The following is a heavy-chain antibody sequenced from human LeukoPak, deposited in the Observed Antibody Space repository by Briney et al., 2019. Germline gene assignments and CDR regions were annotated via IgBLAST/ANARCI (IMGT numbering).Heavy chain of an antibody. Sequence: QTGGSLRLSCAASGFTFSSYWMHWVRQAPGKGLVWVSRINTDGSSTTYADSVKGRFTISRDNAKNTLYLQMNSLRAKDTAVYYCASGGITMAYYWGQGTLVTVSS. J-gene: IGHJ4*02. V-gene: IGHV3-74*01. D-gene: IGHD3-3*01. CDR2: INTDGSST. CDR1: GFTFSSYW. CDR3: ASGGITMAYY.